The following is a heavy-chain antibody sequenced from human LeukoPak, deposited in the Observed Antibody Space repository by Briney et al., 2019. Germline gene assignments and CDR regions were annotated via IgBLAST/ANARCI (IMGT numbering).Heavy chain of an antibody. V-gene: IGHV1-46*01. CDR2: INPSDDST. CDR3: ARAYYESSAYRHAVYFDY. D-gene: IGHD3-22*01. CDR1: GYTFTSNG. J-gene: IGHJ4*02. Sequence: VASVKASCKASGYTFTSNGISWVRQSPGQGLEWMGIINPSDDSTRYAQKFQGRVTMTKDTSTNTVYMHLSSLSSDDTAVYYCARAYYESSAYRHAVYFDYWGQGTLVTVSS.